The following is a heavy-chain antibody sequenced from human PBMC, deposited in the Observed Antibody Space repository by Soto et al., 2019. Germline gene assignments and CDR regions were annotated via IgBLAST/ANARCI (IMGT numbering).Heavy chain of an antibody. J-gene: IGHJ4*02. D-gene: IGHD2-21*01. CDR1: GFTFGNYD. CDR2: VSSSGRSK. V-gene: IGHV3-23*01. CDR3: ARRDCGSGTNCEFGAPAFAY. Sequence: EVQLLESGGGLVQPGGSLRLSWAASGFTFGNYDMSWVRPAPGKGPGGVSGVSSSGRSKNYADSVKGRFTISRDNPKNTLYLQMSSLSAADTAVYYCARRDCGSGTNCEFGAPAFAYWGQGNLVTVTS.